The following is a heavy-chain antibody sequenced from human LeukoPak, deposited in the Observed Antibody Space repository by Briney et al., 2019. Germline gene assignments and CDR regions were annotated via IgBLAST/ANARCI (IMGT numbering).Heavy chain of an antibody. V-gene: IGHV4-39*01. D-gene: IGHD3-10*01. Sequence: KPSETLSLTCTVSGGSISSSTYYWGWIRQPPGKGLEWIGSSYYTGSTYYNPSLKSRVTISVDTSKNQFSLRLSSVTAADTAVYYCARHSSDYGSGSYLHYWGQGTLVTVSS. J-gene: IGHJ4*02. CDR3: ARHSSDYGSGSYLHY. CDR1: GGSISSSTYY. CDR2: SYYTGST.